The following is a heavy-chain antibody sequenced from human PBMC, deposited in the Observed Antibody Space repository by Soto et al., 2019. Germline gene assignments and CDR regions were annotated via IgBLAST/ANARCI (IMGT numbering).Heavy chain of an antibody. J-gene: IGHJ6*02. Sequence: QVQLVQSGAEVKKPGASVKVSCKASGYTFTSYAMHWVRQAPGQRLEWMGWINAGNGNTKYSQKFQGRVTITRDTTASTAYMKLSSLRSEDTAVYYGASERVKGSGSPSRYYYGMDVWGQGTTVTVSS. V-gene: IGHV1-3*01. CDR1: GYTFTSYA. CDR3: ASERVKGSGSPSRYYYGMDV. D-gene: IGHD3-10*01. CDR2: INAGNGNT.